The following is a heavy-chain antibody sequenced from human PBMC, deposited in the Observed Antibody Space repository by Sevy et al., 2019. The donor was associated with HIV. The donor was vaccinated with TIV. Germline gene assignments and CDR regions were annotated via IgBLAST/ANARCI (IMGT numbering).Heavy chain of an antibody. V-gene: IGHV1-69*13. CDR2: IIPIFGTA. J-gene: IGHJ5*02. CDR3: ARTYYYGSGNNWFDP. D-gene: IGHD3-10*01. Sequence: ASVKVSCKASGGTFSSYAISWVRQAPGQGLEWMGGIIPIFGTANYAQKFQGRVTITADESTSTAYMELSSLRSEDTAVYYGARTYYYGSGNNWFDPWGQGTLVTVSS. CDR1: GGTFSSYA.